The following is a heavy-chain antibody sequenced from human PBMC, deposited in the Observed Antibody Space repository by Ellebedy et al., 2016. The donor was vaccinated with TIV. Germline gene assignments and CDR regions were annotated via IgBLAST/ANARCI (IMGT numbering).Heavy chain of an antibody. Sequence: ASVKVSCXASGYTFTSYGISWVRQAPGQGLEWMGWISAYNGNTNYAQKLQGRVTMTTDTSTSTAYMELRSLRSEDTAVYYCARVSSAAGTMGYWGQGTLVTVSS. CDR3: ARVSSAAGTMGY. D-gene: IGHD6-13*01. V-gene: IGHV1-18*04. CDR2: ISAYNGNT. J-gene: IGHJ4*02. CDR1: GYTFTSYG.